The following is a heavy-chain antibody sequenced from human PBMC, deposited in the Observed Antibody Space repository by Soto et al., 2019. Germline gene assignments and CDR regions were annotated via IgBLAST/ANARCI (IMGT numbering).Heavy chain of an antibody. J-gene: IGHJ4*02. Sequence: GGSVKVSCKASGYTFTGYYIHLLRQAPGQGLEWMGWINPNSGGTNYSQKFQGRVTMTRDTSISSAYMELSRLRSDDTAMYYCKVRGVNTARTAYYFDYWGQGTLVTVSS. CDR3: KVRGVNTARTAYYFDY. CDR1: GYTFTGYY. CDR2: INPNSGGT. V-gene: IGHV1-2*02. D-gene: IGHD3-10*01.